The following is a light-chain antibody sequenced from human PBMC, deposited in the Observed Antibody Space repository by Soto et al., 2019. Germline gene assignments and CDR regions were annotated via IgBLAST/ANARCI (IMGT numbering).Light chain of an antibody. Sequence: DIQMTQSPSSLSASVGDRVTITCRASQSVGSLLNWFQQKPGKAPKLLIYAASTLQSGAPSRFSGSGAGTDFTLTISRLEPEDFAVYYCQQYGSFTTFGGGTKVEI. CDR3: QQYGSFTT. CDR1: QSVGSL. V-gene: IGKV1-39*01. J-gene: IGKJ4*01. CDR2: AAS.